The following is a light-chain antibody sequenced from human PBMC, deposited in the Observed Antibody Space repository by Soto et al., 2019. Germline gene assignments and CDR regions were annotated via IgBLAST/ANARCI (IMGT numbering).Light chain of an antibody. Sequence: DIQMTQSPSSLSASVGDRVTITCRASQSISNYLNWYQQKPGKAPKLLIYAASSLQSGVPSRFSGSGSGTDFTLTISSLQPEDFATYYCQQSYCTPTFGQGTKLEIK. V-gene: IGKV1-39*01. CDR2: AAS. CDR1: QSISNY. J-gene: IGKJ2*01. CDR3: QQSYCTPT.